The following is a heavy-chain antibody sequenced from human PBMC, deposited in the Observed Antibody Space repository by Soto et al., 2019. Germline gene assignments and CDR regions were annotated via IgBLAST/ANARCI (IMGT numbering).Heavy chain of an antibody. Sequence: PGGSLRLSCSASGFTFSTYAMSWVRQAPGKGLEWVSSISGSGGNTYYADSVKGRFTISRDNSKNTLYLQMDSLRAEDTAVYYCAKSSGSSGLSDYFACWGQGTLVTVSS. CDR2: ISGSGGNT. D-gene: IGHD1-26*01. CDR1: GFTFSTYA. J-gene: IGHJ4*02. CDR3: AKSSGSSGLSDYFAC. V-gene: IGHV3-23*01.